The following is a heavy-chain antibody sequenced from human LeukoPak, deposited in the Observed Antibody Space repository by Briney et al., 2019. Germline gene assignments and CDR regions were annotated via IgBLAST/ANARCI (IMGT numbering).Heavy chain of an antibody. CDR1: GYTFTSYD. D-gene: IGHD6-13*01. CDR2: MNPNSGNT. V-gene: IGHV1-8*03. CDR3: ARGNSLYSSSWYYFDY. J-gene: IGHJ4*02. Sequence: ASVKVSCKASGYTFTSYDINWVRQATGQGLEWMGWMNPNSGNTGYAQKFQGRVTITRNTSISTAYMELSSLRSEDTAVYYCARGNSLYSSSWYYFDYWGQGTLVTVSS.